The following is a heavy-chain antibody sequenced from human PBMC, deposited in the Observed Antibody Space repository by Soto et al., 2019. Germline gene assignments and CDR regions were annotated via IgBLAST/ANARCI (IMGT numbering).Heavy chain of an antibody. CDR3: ARGLYRFDTAMVLGALDY. V-gene: IGHV3-30-3*01. Sequence: QVQLVESGGGVVQPGRSLRLSCAASGFTFSSYAMHWFRQAPGKGLEWGAVISYDGSNKYYADSVKGRFTISRDNSKNTLYLQMNSLRAEDTAVYYCARGLYRFDTAMVLGALDYWGQGTLVTVSS. D-gene: IGHD5-18*01. J-gene: IGHJ4*02. CDR1: GFTFSSYA. CDR2: ISYDGSNK.